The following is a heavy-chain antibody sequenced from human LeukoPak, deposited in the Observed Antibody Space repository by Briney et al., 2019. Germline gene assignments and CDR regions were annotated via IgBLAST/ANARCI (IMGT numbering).Heavy chain of an antibody. Sequence: PSQTLSLTCTVSGASISNSDYYWGWIRQLPGKGLEWIGYVYYSGSTYSNPSLKSRVNISVDTSKNQFSLMMTSMTAADTAVYYCARDLGIAKHPFDYWGQGTLVTVSS. CDR2: VYYSGST. CDR3: ARDLGIAKHPFDY. J-gene: IGHJ4*02. D-gene: IGHD6-13*01. CDR1: GASISNSDYY. V-gene: IGHV4-31*03.